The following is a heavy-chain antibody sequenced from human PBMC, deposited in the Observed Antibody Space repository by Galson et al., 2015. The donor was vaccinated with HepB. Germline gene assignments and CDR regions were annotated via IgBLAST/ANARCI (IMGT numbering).Heavy chain of an antibody. CDR1: GDTFSIYA. D-gene: IGHD2-15*01. V-gene: IGHV1-69*06. CDR3: ARDASVVAAIPFDY. CDR2: ITPIFGTV. Sequence: SVKVSCKASGDTFSIYAISWVRQAPGQGLEWMGGITPIFGTVKYAQKFQGRVTISADKSASTAYMELSSLISEDTAVYYCARDASVVAAIPFDYWGQGTLVTVSS. J-gene: IGHJ4*02.